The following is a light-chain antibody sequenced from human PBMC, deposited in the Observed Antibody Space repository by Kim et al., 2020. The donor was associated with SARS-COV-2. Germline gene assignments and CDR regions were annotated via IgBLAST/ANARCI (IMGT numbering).Light chain of an antibody. J-gene: IGLJ3*02. V-gene: IGLV3-1*01. CDR1: KLGDKY. CDR2: EDS. Sequence: PGQTSRITCSGDKLGDKYVCWYQQKPGQSPVWVIYEDSRRPSGIPERFLGSNSGNTATLTISGTQAMDEADYYCQAWDSSTGVFGGGTKLTVL. CDR3: QAWDSSTGV.